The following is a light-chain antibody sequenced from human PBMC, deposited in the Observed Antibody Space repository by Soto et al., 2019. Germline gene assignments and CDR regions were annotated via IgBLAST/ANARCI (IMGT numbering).Light chain of an antibody. V-gene: IGLV2-14*01. CDR1: SSDVGGYNY. CDR3: SSYTSSAPFYV. J-gene: IGLJ1*01. Sequence: QSVLTQPPSASGSPGQSVTISCTGTSSDVGGYNYVSWYQQHPGKAPKLMIYDVNNRPSGVSYRFSGSKSGDTASLTISGLQAEDDADYYCSSYTSSAPFYVFGTGTKVTVL. CDR2: DVN.